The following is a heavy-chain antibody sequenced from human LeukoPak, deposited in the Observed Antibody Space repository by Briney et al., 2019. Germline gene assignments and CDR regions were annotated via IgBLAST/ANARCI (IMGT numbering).Heavy chain of an antibody. Sequence: GGSLRLSCEASGFTFSIYWMSWVRQAPGKGLEWVANIKEDGSEKDYVDPVKGRFIISRDNVKNSLYLQMNSLRPEDTAMYYCARDRAVAGLFDPWGQGTLVTVSS. J-gene: IGHJ5*02. V-gene: IGHV3-7*01. CDR3: ARDRAVAGLFDP. CDR1: GFTFSIYW. CDR2: IKEDGSEK. D-gene: IGHD6-19*01.